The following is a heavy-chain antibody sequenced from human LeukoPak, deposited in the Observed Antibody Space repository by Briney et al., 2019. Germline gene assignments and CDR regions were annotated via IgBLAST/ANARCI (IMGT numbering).Heavy chain of an antibody. J-gene: IGHJ6*03. CDR1: GGSFSGYY. D-gene: IGHD2-15*01. CDR2: INHSGST. V-gene: IGHV4-34*01. CDR3: ARGYCSGGSCYYMDV. Sequence: SETLSLTCAVYGGSFSGYYWSWIRQPPGKGLEWIGEINHSGSTNYNPSLKSRVTISVDTSKNQLSLKLSSVIAADTTVYYCARGYCSGGSCYYMDVWGKGTTVSVSS.